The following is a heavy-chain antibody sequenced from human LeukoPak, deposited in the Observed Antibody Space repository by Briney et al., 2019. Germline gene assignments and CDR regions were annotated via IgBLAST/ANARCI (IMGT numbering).Heavy chain of an antibody. CDR2: IRSKAYGGTT. Sequence: SGGSLRLSCAASGFTFSSFTMSWFRQAPGKGLEWVGFIRSKAYGGTTEYAASVKGRFTISRDDSKSIAYLQMNSLKTEDTAVYYCTTLEMATITVPDDAFDIWGQGTMVTVSS. V-gene: IGHV3-49*03. CDR1: GFTFSSFT. CDR3: TTLEMATITVPDDAFDI. D-gene: IGHD5-24*01. J-gene: IGHJ3*02.